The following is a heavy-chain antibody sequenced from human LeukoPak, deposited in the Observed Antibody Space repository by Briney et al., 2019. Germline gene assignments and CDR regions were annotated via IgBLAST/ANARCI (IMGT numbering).Heavy chain of an antibody. CDR2: INHSGST. V-gene: IGHV4-34*01. D-gene: IGHD6-6*01. CDR3: AREYSTSSTAFDI. J-gene: IGHJ3*02. Sequence: KPSETLSLTCAVYGGSFSGYYWSWIRQPPGKGLEWIGEINHSGSTNYNPPLKSRVTISVDTSKNQFSLKVSSVTAVDTAVYFCAREYSTSSTAFDIWGQGTMVTVSS. CDR1: GGSFSGYY.